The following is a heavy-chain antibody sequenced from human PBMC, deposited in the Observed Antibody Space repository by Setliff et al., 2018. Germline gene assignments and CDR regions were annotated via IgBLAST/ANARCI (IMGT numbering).Heavy chain of an antibody. CDR3: VREGVDSRSSTDYRYYMDV. Sequence: SGKVSCKASGGTFTNYGVSWVRQAPGQGLEWMGGIIAILGIGNYAQKFQGRVTITTDESTSTAFMQLSSLRSEDTAVYYCVREGVDSRSSTDYRYYMDVWGKGTTVTVSS. CDR2: IIAILGIG. D-gene: IGHD3-22*01. CDR1: GGTFTNYG. V-gene: IGHV1-69*10. J-gene: IGHJ6*03.